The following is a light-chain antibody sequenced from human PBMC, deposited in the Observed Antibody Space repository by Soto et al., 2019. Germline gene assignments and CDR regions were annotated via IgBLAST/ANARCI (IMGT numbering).Light chain of an antibody. J-gene: IGLJ3*02. Sequence: QSALTQPASMSGSPGQSITISCTGTSSDVGSYNLVSWYQQHPDKAPKLMIYEGSKRPSGVSNRFSGSKSGNTASLTISGLQAEDEADYYCCSYAGSSTFEVFGGGTKLTVL. CDR1: SSDVGSYNL. CDR2: EGS. CDR3: CSYAGSSTFEV. V-gene: IGLV2-23*03.